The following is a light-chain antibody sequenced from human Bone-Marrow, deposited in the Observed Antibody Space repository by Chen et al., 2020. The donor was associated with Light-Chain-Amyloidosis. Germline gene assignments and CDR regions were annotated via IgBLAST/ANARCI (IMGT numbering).Light chain of an antibody. CDR1: SSDVGGDNH. Sequence: QSALTQPASVSGSPGQSITISCTGTSSDVGGDNHVSWYQQHPDKAPKLMIYDVTNRPSWVPDRFAGSKSDNTASLTISGLQTEDEADDFCSSYTITNTLVFGSGTRVTVL. V-gene: IGLV2-14*01. CDR3: SSYTITNTLV. CDR2: DVT. J-gene: IGLJ1*01.